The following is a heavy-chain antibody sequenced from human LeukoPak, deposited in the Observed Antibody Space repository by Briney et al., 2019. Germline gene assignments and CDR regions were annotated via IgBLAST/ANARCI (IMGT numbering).Heavy chain of an antibody. CDR2: IIPIFGTA. Sequence: SVKVSCKASGGTFSSYAISWVRQAPGQGLEWMGGIIPIFGTANYAQKFQGRVTITADESTSTAYTELSSLRSEDTAVYYCARNIVATEEGDYWGQGTLVTVSS. J-gene: IGHJ4*02. D-gene: IGHD5-12*01. CDR3: ARNIVATEEGDY. V-gene: IGHV1-69*13. CDR1: GGTFSSYA.